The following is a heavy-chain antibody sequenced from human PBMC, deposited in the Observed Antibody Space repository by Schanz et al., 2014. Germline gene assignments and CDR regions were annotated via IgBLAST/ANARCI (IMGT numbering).Heavy chain of an antibody. D-gene: IGHD3-22*01. J-gene: IGHJ4*02. CDR3: AKDRSWDYDSSGYFDY. CDR1: GFTFTNYA. Sequence: DVQLLESGGGLVQPGGSLRLSCAASGFTFTNYAMSWVRQAPGKGLEWVSALSEGGGGTHYVDSVRGRFTISSDSSKNTLYLQMSSLRADDTAVYYCAKDRSWDYDSSGYFDYWGQGTLVTVSS. CDR2: LSEGGGGT. V-gene: IGHV3-23*01.